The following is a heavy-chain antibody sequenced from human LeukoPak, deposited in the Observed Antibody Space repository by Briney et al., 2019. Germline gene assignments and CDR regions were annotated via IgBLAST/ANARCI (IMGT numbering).Heavy chain of an antibody. CDR3: ATVPSSSVGATPWGY. D-gene: IGHD1-26*01. Sequence: ASVKVSCKVSGYTLTELSMHWLRQAPGKGLEWMGGFDPEDGETIYAQKFQGRVTMTEDTSTDTAYMELSSLRSEDTAVYYCATVPSSSVGATPWGYWGQGTLVTVSS. J-gene: IGHJ4*02. V-gene: IGHV1-24*01. CDR2: FDPEDGET. CDR1: GYTLTELS.